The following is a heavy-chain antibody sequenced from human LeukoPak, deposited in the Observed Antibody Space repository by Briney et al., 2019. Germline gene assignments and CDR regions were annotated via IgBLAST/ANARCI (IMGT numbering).Heavy chain of an antibody. V-gene: IGHV3-23*01. CDR3: AKYPSYGDYLNYFDY. J-gene: IGHJ4*02. CDR2: ISGSGGST. CDR1: GFTFSSYA. Sequence: GGSLRLSCAASGFTFSSYAMSWVRQAPGKGLEWVSAISGSGGSTYYADSVKGRFTISRDNSKDTLYLQMNSLRAEDTAVYYCAKYPSYGDYLNYFDYWGQGTLVTVSS. D-gene: IGHD4-17*01.